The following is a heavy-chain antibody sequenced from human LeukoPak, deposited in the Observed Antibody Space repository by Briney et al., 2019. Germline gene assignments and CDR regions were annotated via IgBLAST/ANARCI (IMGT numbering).Heavy chain of an antibody. D-gene: IGHD3-22*01. CDR3: AKDLYYDSSGYAFDI. V-gene: IGHV3-30*02. CDR2: IRYDGSNK. J-gene: IGHJ3*02. CDR1: GSTFSSYG. Sequence: GGSLRLSCAASGSTFSSYGMHWVRQAPGKGLEWVAFIRYDGSNKYYADSVKGRFTISRDNSKNTLYLQMNSLRAEDTAVYYCAKDLYYDSSGYAFDIWGQGTMVTVSS.